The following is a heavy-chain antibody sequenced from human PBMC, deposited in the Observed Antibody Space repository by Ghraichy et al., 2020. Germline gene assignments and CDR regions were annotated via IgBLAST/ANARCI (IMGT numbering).Heavy chain of an antibody. CDR1: GGSFSGFY. Sequence: ESLNISCAVYGGSFSGFYWSWIRQPPGKGLEWIGEINYSGSTNYNPSLKSRVTTSVDTSKNQFSLKLSSVTAADTAVYYCARGGGFAGYYYDYWGQGTLVTVSS. CDR2: INYSGST. V-gene: IGHV4-34*01. J-gene: IGHJ4*02. D-gene: IGHD2-15*01. CDR3: ARGGGFAGYYYDY.